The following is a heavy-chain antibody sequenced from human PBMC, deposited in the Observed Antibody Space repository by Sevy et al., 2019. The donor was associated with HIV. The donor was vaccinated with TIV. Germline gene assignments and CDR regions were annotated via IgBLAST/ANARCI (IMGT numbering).Heavy chain of an antibody. CDR3: TGWKAAQSIFDY. CDR2: FKSGVYGGTV. J-gene: IGHJ4*02. Sequence: GGSLRLSCTASGFTFGDYCMSWVRQAPGKGLEWVAFFKSGVYGGTVDHAASVRGRLVITRDDSKTIAYLQMNDLKTADTCVYYCTGWKAAQSIFDYWGQGALVTVSS. V-gene: IGHV3-49*04. D-gene: IGHD6-13*01. CDR1: GFTFGDYC.